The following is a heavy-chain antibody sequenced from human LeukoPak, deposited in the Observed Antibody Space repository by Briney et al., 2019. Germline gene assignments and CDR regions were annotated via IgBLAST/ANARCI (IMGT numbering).Heavy chain of an antibody. V-gene: IGHV3-64*04. D-gene: IGHD5-12*01. CDR1: GFPFSSYP. J-gene: IGHJ4*02. CDR2: INNDGSST. CDR3: AKGSMGRCSGNSCYSVY. Sequence: GGSLRLSCSASGFPFSSYPMHWVRQAPGKGLEYVSAINNDGSSTYYPDSVKGRFTISRDNSKNTLYLQMNSLRVEDTAVYYCAKGSMGRCSGNSCYSVYWGQGTLVTVSS.